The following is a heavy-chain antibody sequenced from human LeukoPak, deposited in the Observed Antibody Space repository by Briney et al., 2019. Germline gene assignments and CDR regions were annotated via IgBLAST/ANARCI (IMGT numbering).Heavy chain of an antibody. CDR1: GYTFTSYD. D-gene: IGHD3-22*01. CDR3: ARGEDYYDSSGYPFDP. J-gene: IGHJ5*02. Sequence: SVKVSCKASGYTFTSYDVNWVRQAPGQGLEWMGGIIPIFGTANYAQKFQGRVTITADKSTSTAYMELSSLRSEDTAVYYCARGEDYYDSSGYPFDPWGQGTLVTVSS. CDR2: IIPIFGTA. V-gene: IGHV1-69*06.